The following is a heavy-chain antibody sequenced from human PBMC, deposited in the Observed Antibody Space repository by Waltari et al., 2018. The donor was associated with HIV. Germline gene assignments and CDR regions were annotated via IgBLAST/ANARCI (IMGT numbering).Heavy chain of an antibody. Sequence: EVQLVESGGGLVQPGGSLRLSCAASRFIFSTYWMSWVRQAPGKGLEWVASMNQDGSQKYYVDSVEGRFTISRDNAKNSLYLQMNSLRAEDTAVYYCAREGGRYSGYDSAPGYWGQGTLVTVSS. CDR2: MNQDGSQK. CDR1: RFIFSTYW. CDR3: AREGGRYSGYDSAPGY. D-gene: IGHD5-12*01. V-gene: IGHV3-7*01. J-gene: IGHJ4*02.